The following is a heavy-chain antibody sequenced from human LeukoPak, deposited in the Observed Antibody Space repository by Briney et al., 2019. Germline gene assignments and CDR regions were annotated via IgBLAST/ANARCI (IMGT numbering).Heavy chain of an antibody. D-gene: IGHD2-15*01. Sequence: GGSLRLSCAASGFTVSSNYMSWVRQAPGKGLEWVSVIYSSGSTYYADSVKGRFTISRDNSKNTLYLQMNSLRAEDTAVYYCAKVLVLVSANQYYFDYWGQGTLVTVSS. V-gene: IGHV3-53*01. CDR1: GFTVSSNY. CDR2: IYSSGST. CDR3: AKVLVLVSANQYYFDY. J-gene: IGHJ4*02.